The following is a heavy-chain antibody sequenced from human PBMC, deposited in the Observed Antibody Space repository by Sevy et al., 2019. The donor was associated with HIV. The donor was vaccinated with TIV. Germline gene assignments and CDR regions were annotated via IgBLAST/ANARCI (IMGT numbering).Heavy chain of an antibody. D-gene: IGHD4-17*01. Sequence: GGPLRLSCAASGFTFSSYAMHWVRQAPGKGLEWVAVISYDGSNKYYADSVKGRFTISRDNSKNTLYLQMNSLRAEDTAVYYCARDRSDALTKLDYWGQGTLVTVSS. CDR3: ARDRSDALTKLDY. CDR1: GFTFSSYA. V-gene: IGHV3-30-3*01. CDR2: ISYDGSNK. J-gene: IGHJ4*02.